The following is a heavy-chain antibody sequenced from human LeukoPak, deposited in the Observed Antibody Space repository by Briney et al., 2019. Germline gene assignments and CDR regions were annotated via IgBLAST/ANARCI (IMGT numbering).Heavy chain of an antibody. J-gene: IGHJ4*02. CDR1: GFTFSSYW. D-gene: IGHD2-15*01. V-gene: IGHV3-74*01. CDR2: INSDGSST. Sequence: PGGSLRLSCAASGFTFSSYWMHWVRQAPGKGLVWVSRINSDGSSTSYAGSVKGRFTISRDNAKNTLYLQMNSLRAEDTAVYYRARGDRWQLGFVDYWGQGTLVTVSS. CDR3: ARGDRWQLGFVDY.